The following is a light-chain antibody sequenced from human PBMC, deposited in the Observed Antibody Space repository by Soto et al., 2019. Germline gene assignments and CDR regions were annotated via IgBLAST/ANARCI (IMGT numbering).Light chain of an antibody. V-gene: IGKV3-15*01. CDR1: QSVSSN. J-gene: IGKJ2*01. CDR2: GAS. Sequence: EIVMTQSPATLSVSPGERATLSYRASQSVSSNLAWYQQKPGQAPRLLIYGASTRATGIPARFSGSGSGTEFTLTISSLQSEDFAVYYCQQYNNWLYTFGQGTTLEIK. CDR3: QQYNNWLYT.